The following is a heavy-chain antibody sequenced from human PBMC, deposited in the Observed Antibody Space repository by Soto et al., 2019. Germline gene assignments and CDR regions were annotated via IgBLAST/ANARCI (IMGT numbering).Heavy chain of an antibody. CDR2: INAGNGNT. CDR1: GYTFTSYA. CDR3: ATARQWPWGVDY. J-gene: IGHJ4*02. V-gene: IGHV1-3*01. Sequence: GASVKVSCKASGYTFTSYAMHWVRQAPGQRLEWMGWINAGNGNTKYSQKFQGRVTITRDTFASTAYMELSSLRSEDTAVYYCATARQWPWGVDYWGQGTLVTVSS. D-gene: IGHD6-19*01.